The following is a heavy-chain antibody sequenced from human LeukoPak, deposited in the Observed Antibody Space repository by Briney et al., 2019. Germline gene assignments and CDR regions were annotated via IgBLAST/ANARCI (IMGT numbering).Heavy chain of an antibody. V-gene: IGHV4-59*01. Sequence: SETLSLTCTVSGGSISSYYWSWIRQPPGKGLEWIGYIYYSGSTNHNPSLKSRVTTSVDTSKNQFSLKLSSMTAADTAVYYCARGQDIASYWGYYYMDVWGKGTTVTVSS. CDR3: ARGQDIASYWGYYYMDV. J-gene: IGHJ6*03. D-gene: IGHD5/OR15-5a*01. CDR2: IYYSGST. CDR1: GGSISSYY.